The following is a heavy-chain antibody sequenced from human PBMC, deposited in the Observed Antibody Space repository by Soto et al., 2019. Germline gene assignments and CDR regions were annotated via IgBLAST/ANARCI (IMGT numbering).Heavy chain of an antibody. CDR1: GFTFPRFS. V-gene: IGHV3-21*06. Sequence: EVQLVESGGGLVKPGGSLSLSCAALGFTFPRFSITWVRQAPGKGFEWFSSIISTTNYIYYGDPMKGRLTISRDNAKNSLFLEMNSLRAEDTAVYYCARESEDLTPNFYYCGHGNLVTVSS. CDR2: IISTTNYI. J-gene: IGHJ4*01. CDR3: ARESEDLTPNFYY.